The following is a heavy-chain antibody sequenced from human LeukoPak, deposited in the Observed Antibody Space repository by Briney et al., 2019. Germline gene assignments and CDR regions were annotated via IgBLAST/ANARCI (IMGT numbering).Heavy chain of an antibody. Sequence: SETLSLTCTVSGGSISSYYWSWIRQPPGKGLEWIGEINHSGSTNYNPSLTSRVTMSLDASKNQFSLKLTSVTAADTAVYYCARGRNYDISEFDCWGQGTLVTVSS. V-gene: IGHV4-34*01. J-gene: IGHJ4*02. CDR3: ARGRNYDISEFDC. CDR1: GGSISSYY. CDR2: INHSGST. D-gene: IGHD3-9*01.